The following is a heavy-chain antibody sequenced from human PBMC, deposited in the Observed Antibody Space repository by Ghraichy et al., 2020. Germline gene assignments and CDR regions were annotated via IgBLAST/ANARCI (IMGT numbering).Heavy chain of an antibody. J-gene: IGHJ4*01. D-gene: IGHD5-24*01. V-gene: IGHV3-53*01. CDR3: ARGGRGVYNYY. Sequence: GGSLRLSCAASGFSVSDNHMSWVRQTPGKGLEWVSVFYPGGSTYYTDSVRGRFTITTDTSTNTLYLQMTNLRADDTAVYHCARGGRGVYNYYWGQGTLVTDPS. CDR2: FYPGGST. CDR1: GFSVSDNH.